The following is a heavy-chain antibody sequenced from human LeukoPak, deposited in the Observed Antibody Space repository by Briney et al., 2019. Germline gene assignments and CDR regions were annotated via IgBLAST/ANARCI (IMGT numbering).Heavy chain of an antibody. Sequence: SETLSLTCTVSGGSISSYYWSWIRQPPGKGLEWIGYIYTSGSTNYNPSLKNPVTISVATSKNQFSLKLSSVTAADTAVYYCARHAVLYDFWSGSQYYFDYWGQGTLVTVSS. CDR1: GGSISSYY. J-gene: IGHJ4*02. D-gene: IGHD3-3*01. V-gene: IGHV4-4*09. CDR3: ARHAVLYDFWSGSQYYFDY. CDR2: IYTSGST.